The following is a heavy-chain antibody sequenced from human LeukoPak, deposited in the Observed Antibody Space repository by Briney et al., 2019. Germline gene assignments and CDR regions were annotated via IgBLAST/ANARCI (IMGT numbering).Heavy chain of an antibody. CDR1: GFPFINYW. Sequence: GGSLRLSCAASGFPFINYWMHWVRQAPGKGLVWVSRINNDGTTTTYADSVKGRFTISRDNAKNPLYLQMTSLRAEDTAVYYCARPAFYDSSGYGHYWGQGTLVTVSS. CDR3: ARPAFYDSSGYGHY. V-gene: IGHV3-74*01. J-gene: IGHJ4*02. CDR2: INNDGTTT. D-gene: IGHD3-22*01.